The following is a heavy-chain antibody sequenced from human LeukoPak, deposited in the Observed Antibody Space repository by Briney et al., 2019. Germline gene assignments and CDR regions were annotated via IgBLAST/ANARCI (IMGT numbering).Heavy chain of an antibody. J-gene: IGHJ4*02. V-gene: IGHV3-21*04. CDR1: GFTFSSYS. D-gene: IGHD2-15*01. CDR2: ISSSSSYI. Sequence: GGSLRLSCAASGFTFSSYSMNWVRQAPGKGLEWVSSISSSSSYIYYADSVKGRFTISRDNAKNSLYLQMNSLRAEDTALYYCARDQVVVAATGKYYFDYWGQGTLVTVSS. CDR3: ARDQVVVAATGKYYFDY.